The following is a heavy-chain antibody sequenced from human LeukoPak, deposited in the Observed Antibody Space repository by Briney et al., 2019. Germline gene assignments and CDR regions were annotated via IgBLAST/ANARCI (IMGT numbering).Heavy chain of an antibody. CDR1: GYTFTSYG. J-gene: IGHJ6*03. CDR2: ISAYNGNT. CDR3: AVFGVATIGNYYMDV. V-gene: IGHV1-18*01. D-gene: IGHD5-12*01. Sequence: ASVKVSCKASGYTFTSYGISWVRQAPGQGLEWMGWISAYNGNTNYAQKLQGRVTMTTDTATSTAYMELRSLRCDDTAVYYCAVFGVATIGNYYMDVWGKGTTVTVSS.